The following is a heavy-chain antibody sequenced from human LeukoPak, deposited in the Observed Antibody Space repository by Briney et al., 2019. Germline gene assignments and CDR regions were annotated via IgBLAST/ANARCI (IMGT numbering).Heavy chain of an antibody. D-gene: IGHD1-26*01. Sequence: PGGSLRLSCAASGFTFSSYSMNWVRQAPGKGLEWVSCISSSSSSHIYYADSVKGRFTISRDNAKNSLYLQMNSLRAEDTAVYYCARVEAADSGSYSYYYYGMGVWGQGTTVTVSS. CDR1: GFTFSSYS. J-gene: IGHJ6*02. CDR3: ARVEAADSGSYSYYYYGMGV. CDR2: ISSSSSSHI. V-gene: IGHV3-21*01.